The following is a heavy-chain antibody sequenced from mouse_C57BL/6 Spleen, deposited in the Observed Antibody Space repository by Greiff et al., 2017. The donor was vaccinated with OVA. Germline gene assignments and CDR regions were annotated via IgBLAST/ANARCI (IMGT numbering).Heavy chain of an antibody. Sequence: VQLQQSGPELVKPGASVKISCKASGYTFTDYYMNWVKQSHGKSLEWIGDINPNNGGTSYNQKFKGKATLTVDKSSSTAYMELRSLTSEDSAVYYCARSATTGSSCFDYWGQGTTLTVSS. CDR1: GYTFTDYY. CDR2: INPNNGGT. J-gene: IGHJ2*01. V-gene: IGHV1-26*01. CDR3: ARSATTGSSCFDY. D-gene: IGHD1-1*01.